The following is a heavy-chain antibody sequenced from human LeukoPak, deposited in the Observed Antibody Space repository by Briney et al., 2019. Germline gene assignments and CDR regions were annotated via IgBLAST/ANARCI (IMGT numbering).Heavy chain of an antibody. D-gene: IGHD3-22*01. CDR2: IKSRANGYAT. Sequence: GGSLRLSCAASGFTFSGSAMHWVRQASGKGLEWVGRIKSRANGYATAYVASVKGRFTISRDDSKNTAYLQMNSLKTEDTAVYYCTRLEGGSGYDWGQGTLVTVSS. CDR3: TRLEGGSGYD. V-gene: IGHV3-73*01. J-gene: IGHJ4*02. CDR1: GFTFSGSA.